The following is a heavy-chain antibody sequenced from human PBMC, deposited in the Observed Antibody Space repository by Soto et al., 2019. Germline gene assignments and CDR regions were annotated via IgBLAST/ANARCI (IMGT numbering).Heavy chain of an antibody. CDR3: AKDGPMVRGVIIRPFDY. CDR2: ISGSGGST. J-gene: IGHJ4*02. Sequence: GGSLRLSCAASGFTFSSYAMSWVRQAPGKGLEWVSAISGSGGSTYYADSVKGRFTISRDNSKNTLYLQMNSLRAEDTAVYYCAKDGPMVRGVIIRPFDYWGQGTLVTVSS. D-gene: IGHD3-10*01. CDR1: GFTFSSYA. V-gene: IGHV3-23*01.